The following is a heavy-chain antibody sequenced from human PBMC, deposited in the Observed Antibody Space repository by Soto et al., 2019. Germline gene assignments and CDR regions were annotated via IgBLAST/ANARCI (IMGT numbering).Heavy chain of an antibody. V-gene: IGHV3-23*01. CDR3: AKGQQLLDLPFDP. Sequence: GGSLRLPCAASGFTFSSYAMSWVRQAPGKGLERVSAISGSGGSTYYADSVKGRFTISRDNSKNTLYLQMNSLRAEDTAVYYCAKGQQLLDLPFDPWGQGTLVTVSS. D-gene: IGHD2-2*02. CDR2: ISGSGGST. CDR1: GFTFSSYA. J-gene: IGHJ5*02.